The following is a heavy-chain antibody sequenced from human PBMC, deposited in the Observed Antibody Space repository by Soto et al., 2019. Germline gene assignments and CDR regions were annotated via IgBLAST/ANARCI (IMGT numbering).Heavy chain of an antibody. CDR3: ARGDLKQQLAELI. CDR1: GGTFSSYT. J-gene: IGHJ4*02. V-gene: IGHV1-69*02. D-gene: IGHD6-13*01. Sequence: SVKVSCKASGGTFSSYTISWVRQAPGQGLEWMGRIIPILGIANYAQKFQGRVTITADKSTSTAYMELSSLRSEDTAVYYCARGDLKQQLAELIWGQGTLVTVSS. CDR2: IIPILGIA.